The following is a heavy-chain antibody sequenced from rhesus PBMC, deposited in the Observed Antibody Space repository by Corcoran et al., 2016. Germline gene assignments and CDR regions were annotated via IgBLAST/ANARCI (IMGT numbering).Heavy chain of an antibody. J-gene: IGHJ4*01. Sequence: QVQLVQSGAEVKKPGSSVKVSCKASGYTFTDYYLHLVRPSPRQGLEWMGWINPYNGNTKYAKKYQGRVNMNRDKTTSTAYMELSSLRSEDTAVYYCAREGIAATEALWVYWGQGVLVTVSS. CDR1: GYTFTDYY. V-gene: IGHV1S2*01. CDR2: INPYNGNT. CDR3: AREGIAATEALWVY. D-gene: IGHD6-31*01.